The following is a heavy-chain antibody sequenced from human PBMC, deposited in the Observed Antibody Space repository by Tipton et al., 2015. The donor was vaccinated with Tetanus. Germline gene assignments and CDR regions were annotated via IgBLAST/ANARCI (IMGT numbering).Heavy chain of an antibody. J-gene: IGHJ4*01. CDR3: ATVGLVTASVKY. Sequence: VKPSQTLSLTCSVSNGSISSGGYYWSWIRQHPGKGLDWIGYISYTGTTHYNPSLKSRVTISLDRSKNQFSLKLTSVTAADTAVYYCATVGLVTASVKYWGQGTLVTVSS. V-gene: IGHV4-31*03. CDR1: NGSISSGGYY. D-gene: IGHD2-21*02. CDR2: ISYTGTT.